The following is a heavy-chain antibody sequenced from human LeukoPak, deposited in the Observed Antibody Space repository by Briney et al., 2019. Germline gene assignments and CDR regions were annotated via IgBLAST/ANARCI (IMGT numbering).Heavy chain of an antibody. CDR2: INHSGST. CDR3: ARGGPGWLDY. CDR1: GGSFSGYY. J-gene: IGHJ4*02. V-gene: IGHV4-34*01. D-gene: IGHD5-24*01. Sequence: SETLSLTCAVYGGSFSGYYWSWIRQPPGKGLEWIGEINHSGSTNYNPSLKSRVTISVDTSKNQFSLKLSSVTAADTAVYYCARGGPGWLDYWGQGTLVTVSS.